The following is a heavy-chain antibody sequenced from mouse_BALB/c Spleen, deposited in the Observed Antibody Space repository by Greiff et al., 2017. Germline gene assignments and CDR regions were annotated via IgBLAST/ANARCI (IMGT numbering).Heavy chain of an antibody. Sequence: QVQLQQPGAELVKPGASVKMSCKASGYTFTSYNMHWVKQTPGQGLEWIGAIYPGNGDTSYNQKFKGKATLTADKSSSTAYMQLSSLTSEDSAVYYCARSGTTVVARGWFAYWGQGTLVTVSA. CDR2: IYPGNGDT. D-gene: IGHD1-1*01. CDR1: GYTFTSYN. CDR3: ARSGTTVVARGWFAY. J-gene: IGHJ3*01. V-gene: IGHV1-12*01.